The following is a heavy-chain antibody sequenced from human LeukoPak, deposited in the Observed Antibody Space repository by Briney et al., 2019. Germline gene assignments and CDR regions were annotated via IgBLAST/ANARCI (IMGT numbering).Heavy chain of an antibody. V-gene: IGHV3-53*01. D-gene: IGHD5-12*01. CDR3: ARGPSLRLAGNAFDY. J-gene: IGHJ4*02. CDR2: IFTSGGT. CDR1: GFTVSSNY. Sequence: PGGSLRLSCVASGFTVSSNYMSWVRQAPGKGLEWVSVIFTSGGTDYPDAVKGRFTISRDISKSTLYPQMNNLRAEDTAVYYCARGPSLRLAGNAFDYWGQGTPV.